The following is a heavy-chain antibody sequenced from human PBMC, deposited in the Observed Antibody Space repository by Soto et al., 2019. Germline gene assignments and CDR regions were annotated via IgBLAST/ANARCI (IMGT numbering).Heavy chain of an antibody. Sequence: GGSLILSCAASGFTFSSYAMSWGRQAPGKGLEWVSAISGSGGSTYYADSVKGRFTISRDNSKNTLYLQMNSLRAEDTAVYYCARGTVHYYYDMDVWGQGTTVTVSS. CDR3: ARGTVHYYYDMDV. J-gene: IGHJ6*02. D-gene: IGHD1-1*01. V-gene: IGHV3-23*01. CDR1: GFTFSSYA. CDR2: ISGSGGST.